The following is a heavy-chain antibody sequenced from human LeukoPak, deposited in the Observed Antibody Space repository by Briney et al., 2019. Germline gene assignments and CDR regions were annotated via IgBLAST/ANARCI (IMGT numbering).Heavy chain of an antibody. CDR2: ISGSSGII. CDR1: GFTFNTYT. Sequence: GGSLRLSCAASGFTFNTYTMNWVRQAPGKGLEWVSYISGSSGIIDYADSVRGRFTISRDNAKNSLYLQMNSLRAEDTAVYYCASPTTVVYWGQGTLVTVSS. V-gene: IGHV3-48*01. D-gene: IGHD4-23*01. CDR3: ASPTTVVY. J-gene: IGHJ4*02.